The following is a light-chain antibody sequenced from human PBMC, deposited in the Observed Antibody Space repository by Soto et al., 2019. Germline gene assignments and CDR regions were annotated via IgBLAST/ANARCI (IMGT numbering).Light chain of an antibody. CDR2: EVS. CDR1: SSDVGNYKY. CDR3: FSYTSSGTYV. Sequence: QSVLTVPASVCGSPGQSITISCTGTSSDVGNYKYVSWYQQHPGKAPKLMIYEVSNRLSGVSNRFSGSKSGNTASLTISGLQAEDEADYYCFSYTSSGTYVFGTGTKVTVL. J-gene: IGLJ1*01. V-gene: IGLV2-14*01.